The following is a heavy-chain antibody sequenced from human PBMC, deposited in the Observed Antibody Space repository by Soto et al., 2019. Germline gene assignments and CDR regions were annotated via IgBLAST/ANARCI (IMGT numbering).Heavy chain of an antibody. CDR3: ARDPAHGGVSTPEAPYYYYYGMDV. D-gene: IGHD5-12*01. V-gene: IGHV3-30-3*01. J-gene: IGHJ6*02. Sequence: PGGSLRLSCAASGITFSSKAMHWVRQAPGKGLEWVAVTSYDGINRYYADSVKGRFTISRDNSKNTLYLQMNSLRTEDTAVYYCARDPAHGGVSTPEAPYYYYYGMDVWGQGTTVTVSS. CDR2: TSYDGINR. CDR1: GITFSSKA.